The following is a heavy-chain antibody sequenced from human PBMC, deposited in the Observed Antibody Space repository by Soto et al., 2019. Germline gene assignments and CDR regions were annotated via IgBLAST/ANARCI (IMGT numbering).Heavy chain of an antibody. J-gene: IGHJ4*02. D-gene: IGHD5-18*01. V-gene: IGHV1-2*02. CDR1: GYTFTGYY. Sequence: VASVKVSCKASGYTFTGYYMHWVRQAPGQGLEWMGWINPNSGGTNYAQKFQGRVTMTRDTSISTAYMELSRLRSDDTAVYYCARGKGMGYSYGSAFDYWGQGTLVTVSS. CDR3: ARGKGMGYSYGSAFDY. CDR2: INPNSGGT.